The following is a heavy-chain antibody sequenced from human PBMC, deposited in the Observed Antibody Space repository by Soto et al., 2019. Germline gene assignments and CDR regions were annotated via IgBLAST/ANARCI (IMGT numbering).Heavy chain of an antibody. J-gene: IGHJ4*02. D-gene: IGHD3-9*01. CDR2: ISAYNGNT. V-gene: IGHV1-18*01. CDR3: AIHYNTLTGYYRVFNY. Sequence: QVQLVQSGAEVKKPGASVKVSCKGSGYTFISYDISWVRQAPGQGREWMGRISAYNGNTNYAQNLQGRVTLTTDTSTSTGYMELRSLTSDDTAVYYCAIHYNTLTGYYRVFNYWGQGTLVTVSS. CDR1: GYTFISYD.